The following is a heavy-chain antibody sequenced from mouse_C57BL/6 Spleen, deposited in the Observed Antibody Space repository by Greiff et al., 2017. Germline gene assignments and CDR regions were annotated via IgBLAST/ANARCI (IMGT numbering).Heavy chain of an antibody. D-gene: IGHD4-1*01. CDR1: GYSFTSYY. J-gene: IGHJ4*01. CDR3: ARSGMGRQGAMDY. CDR2: IYPGSGNT. Sequence: QVQLKQSGPELVKPGASVKISCKASGYSFTSYYIHWVKQRPGQGLEWIGWIYPGSGNTKYNEKFKGKATLTADTSSSTAYMQLSSLTSEDSAVYYCARSGMGRQGAMDYWGQGTSVTVSS. V-gene: IGHV1-66*01.